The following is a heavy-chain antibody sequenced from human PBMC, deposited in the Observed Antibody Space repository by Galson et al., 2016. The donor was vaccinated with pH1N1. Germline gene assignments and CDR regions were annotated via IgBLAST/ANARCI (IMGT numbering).Heavy chain of an antibody. CDR3: ARSPYSINWYYSF. Sequence: SLRLSCAASGFTFSSHGMSWVRRSPETGLVWVSRINNDSSFKRYTDSVKGRFTISRDNAKNKVYLEMNNLRAEDTAVYYCARSPYSINWYYSFWGQGILVTVSS. V-gene: IGHV3-74*01. J-gene: IGHJ4*02. D-gene: IGHD6-13*01. CDR1: GFTFSSHG. CDR2: INNDSSFK.